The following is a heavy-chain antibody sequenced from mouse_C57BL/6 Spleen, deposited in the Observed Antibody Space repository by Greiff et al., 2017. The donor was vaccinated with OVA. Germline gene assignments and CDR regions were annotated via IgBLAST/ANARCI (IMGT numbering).Heavy chain of an antibody. CDR1: GFTFSSYA. D-gene: IGHD2-4*01. CDR3: ARGADYGAY. CDR2: ISDGGSYT. Sequence: DVQLVESGGGLVKPGGSLKLSCAASGFTFSSYAMSWVRQTPEKRLEWVATISDGGSYTYYPDNVKGRFTISRDNAKNNLYLQMSHLKSEDTAMYYCARGADYGAYWGQGTLVTVSA. J-gene: IGHJ3*01. V-gene: IGHV5-4*01.